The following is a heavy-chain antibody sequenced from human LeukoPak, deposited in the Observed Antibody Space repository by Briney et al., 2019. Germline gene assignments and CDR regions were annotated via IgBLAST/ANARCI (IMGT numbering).Heavy chain of an antibody. CDR2: IKQDGSEK. J-gene: IGHJ4*02. D-gene: IGHD6-13*01. CDR1: GFTFSSYW. Sequence: PGGSLRLSCAASGFTFSSYWMSWVRQAPGKGLEWVANIKQDGSEKYYVDSVKGRFTISRDNAKNSLYLQMNSLRAEDTAVYYCAKSIRDIIAAGTIDYWGQGTLVTVSS. CDR3: AKSIRDIIAAGTIDY. V-gene: IGHV3-7*05.